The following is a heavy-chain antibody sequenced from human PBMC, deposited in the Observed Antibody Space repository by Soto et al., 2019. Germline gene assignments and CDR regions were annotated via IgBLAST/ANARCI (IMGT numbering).Heavy chain of an antibody. CDR1: EFTFSSYP. D-gene: IGHD3-22*01. Sequence: EVQLLESGGGLVQPGGSLRLSCAASEFTFSSYPMSWVRQAPGKGLECVSRISGSGGSTFYADSVQGRFTISRDNSKNTLYLQMNSLRVDDTAVYYCAKGRNHYDSSGYYSFPLDVWGPGTTVTVSS. CDR2: ISGSGGST. J-gene: IGHJ6*02. V-gene: IGHV3-23*01. CDR3: AKGRNHYDSSGYYSFPLDV.